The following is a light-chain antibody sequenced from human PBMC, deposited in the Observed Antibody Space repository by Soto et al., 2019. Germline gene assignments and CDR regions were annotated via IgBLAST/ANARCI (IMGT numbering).Light chain of an antibody. J-gene: IGLJ2*01. CDR3: SSYTSGTTLV. Sequence: QSALTQPASVSGSPGQSITISCTGTSSDVGGYNYVSWYQQHPGKAPKLMIYDVSNRPSGVSNRFSGSESGNMASLTISGLQAEDEADYYCSSYTSGTTLVFGGGTKLTVL. V-gene: IGLV2-14*03. CDR2: DVS. CDR1: SSDVGGYNY.